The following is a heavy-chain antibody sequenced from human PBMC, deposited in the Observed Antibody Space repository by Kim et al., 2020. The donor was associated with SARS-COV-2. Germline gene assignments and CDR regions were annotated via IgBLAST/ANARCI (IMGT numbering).Heavy chain of an antibody. D-gene: IGHD1-26*01. Sequence: NYNPSLKSRVTIAGDTSKNQFSLNMRSVTAADTAVYYCACNVGSTPDYYFDYWGRGALVTVSS. J-gene: IGHJ4*02. CDR3: ACNVGSTPDYYFDY. V-gene: IGHV4-61*06.